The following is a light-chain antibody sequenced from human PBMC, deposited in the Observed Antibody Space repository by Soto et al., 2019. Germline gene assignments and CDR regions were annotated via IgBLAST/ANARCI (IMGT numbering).Light chain of an antibody. CDR2: DAS. CDR3: HQRAGWPPT. V-gene: IGKV3-11*01. J-gene: IGKJ4*01. CDR1: QSLSSN. Sequence: EIVMTQSPATLSVSPGERATLSCRASQSLSSNLAWYQQKPGQAPSLLISDASNRATGIPDRFSGSGSGTDFTLTINSLEPEDFAVYFCHQRAGWPPTFGGGTKVDIK.